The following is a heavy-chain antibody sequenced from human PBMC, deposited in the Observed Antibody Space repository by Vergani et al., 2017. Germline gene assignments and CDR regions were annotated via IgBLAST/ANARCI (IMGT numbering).Heavy chain of an antibody. CDR2: ISGSGGST. CDR1: GFTFSSYA. CDR3: AKTTMKSYYYGSGSMDYYYGMDV. J-gene: IGHJ6*02. Sequence: EVQLLESGGGLVQPGGSLRLSCAASGFTFSSYAMSWVRQAPGKGLEWVSAISGSGGSTYYADSVKGRFTISRDKSKNTLYLQMNSLRAEDTAVYYCAKTTMKSYYYGSGSMDYYYGMDVWGQGTTVTVSS. D-gene: IGHD3-10*01. V-gene: IGHV3-23*01.